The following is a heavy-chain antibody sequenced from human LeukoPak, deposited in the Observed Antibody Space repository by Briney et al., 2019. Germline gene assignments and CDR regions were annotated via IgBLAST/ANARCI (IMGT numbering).Heavy chain of an antibody. CDR1: GGSISSGDYY. D-gene: IGHD6-13*01. Sequence: SQTQSLTCTVSGGSISSGDYYWSWIRQPPGKGLEWIGYIYYSGSTYYNPSLKSRVTTSIDTSKNQFSLKMSSVTAADTAVYYCVREVKGYGSSWYQNWFDPWGQGTLVTVSS. V-gene: IGHV4-30-4*01. CDR2: IYYSGST. J-gene: IGHJ5*02. CDR3: VREVKGYGSSWYQNWFDP.